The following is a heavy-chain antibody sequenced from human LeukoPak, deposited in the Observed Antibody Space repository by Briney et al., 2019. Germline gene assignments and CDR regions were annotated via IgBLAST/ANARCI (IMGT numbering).Heavy chain of an antibody. D-gene: IGHD5-12*01. CDR1: GGSISSGSYY. CDR2: IYYSGST. V-gene: IGHV4-61*01. J-gene: IGHJ2*01. CDR3: ARHVDIVATSYWYFDL. Sequence: SETLSLTCTVSGGSISSGSYYWSWIRQPPGKGLEWIGYIYYSGSTNYNPSLKSRVTISVDTSKNQFSLKLSSVTAADTAVYYCARHVDIVATSYWYFDLWGRGTLVTVSS.